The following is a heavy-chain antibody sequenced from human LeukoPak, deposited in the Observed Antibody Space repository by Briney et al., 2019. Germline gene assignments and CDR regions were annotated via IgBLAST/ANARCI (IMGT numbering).Heavy chain of an antibody. CDR2: ISYDGSNK. V-gene: IGHV3-30-3*01. Sequence: GGSLRLSCAASGFTFSSYAMHWVRQAQGKGLEWVAVISYDGSNKYYADSVKGRFTISRDNSKNTLYLQMNSLRAEDTAVYYCARGTHDYGDYVHDYWGQGTLVTVSS. D-gene: IGHD4-17*01. CDR3: ARGTHDYGDYVHDY. CDR1: GFTFSSYA. J-gene: IGHJ4*02.